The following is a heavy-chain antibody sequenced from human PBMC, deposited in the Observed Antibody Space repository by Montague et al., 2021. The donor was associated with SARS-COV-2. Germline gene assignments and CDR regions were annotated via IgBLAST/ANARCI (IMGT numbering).Heavy chain of an antibody. J-gene: IGHJ4*02. CDR1: GGSFSDYY. CDR3: ARGRQHFNMIVVVMTGGDYYFDY. Sequence: SETLSLTCAVYGGSFSDYYWSWIRQPPGKGLEWIGEINHRGTSKYNPSLKSRVSLSLDTSKNQFSLYLSSVTAADTAVYYCARGRQHFNMIVVVMTGGDYYFDYWGRGTLVTVSS. V-gene: IGHV4-34*01. D-gene: IGHD3-22*01. CDR2: INHRGTS.